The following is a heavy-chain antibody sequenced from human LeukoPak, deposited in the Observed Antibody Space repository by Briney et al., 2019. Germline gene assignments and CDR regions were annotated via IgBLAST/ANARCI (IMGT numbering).Heavy chain of an antibody. CDR1: GLTFRNYG. D-gene: IGHD2-2*02. Sequence: PGGSLRLSCAVSGLTFRNYGMHWVRQAPGKGLEWVAVISYDGSNKYYADSVKGRFTISRDNSKNTLYLQMNSLRAEDTAVYYCAKDGYCSSTSCYSSYYYYYGVDVWGQGTTVTVSS. CDR3: AKDGYCSSTSCYSSYYYYYGVDV. J-gene: IGHJ6*02. CDR2: ISYDGSNK. V-gene: IGHV3-30*18.